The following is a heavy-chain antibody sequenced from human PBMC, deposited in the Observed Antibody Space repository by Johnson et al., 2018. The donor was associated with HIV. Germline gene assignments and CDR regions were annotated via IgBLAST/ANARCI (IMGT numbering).Heavy chain of an antibody. Sequence: VQLVESGGGLVQPGGSLRLSCAASGFTFSSYAMHWVRQAPGKGLEYVSDLSCNGGSTYYANSVQGRLNISRDNSKNTLYIQMGSLRAEDMAVYYCAKILSSRYTVTTLADDAFDIWGQGTIVIVSS. CDR3: AKILSSRYTVTTLADDAFDI. CDR2: LSCNGGST. D-gene: IGHD4-11*01. CDR1: GFTFSSYA. J-gene: IGHJ3*02. V-gene: IGHV3-64*01.